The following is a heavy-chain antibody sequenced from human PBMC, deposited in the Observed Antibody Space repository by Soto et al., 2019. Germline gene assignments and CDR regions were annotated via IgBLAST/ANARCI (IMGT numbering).Heavy chain of an antibody. J-gene: IGHJ6*02. V-gene: IGHV4-4*02. CDR1: GGSISSSNW. CDR2: IYHSGST. CDR3: ARGVVRVRPYYYYGMDV. Sequence: QVQLQESGPGLVKPSGTLSLTCAVSGGSISSSNWWSWVRQPPGKGLEWIGEIYHSGSTNYNPSLNSQVTISVDKSKNQFSLKLSSVTAADTAVYYCARGVVRVRPYYYYGMDVSGQGTTVTVSS. D-gene: IGHD3-10*01.